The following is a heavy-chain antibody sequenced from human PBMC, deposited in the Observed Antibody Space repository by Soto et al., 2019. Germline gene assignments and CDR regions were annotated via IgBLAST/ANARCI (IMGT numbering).Heavy chain of an antibody. D-gene: IGHD1-26*01. CDR3: ARSVGAALSDY. V-gene: IGHV1-3*01. CDR2: INVGNGNT. J-gene: IGHJ4*02. Sequence: QVQLVQSGAEVKKPGASVKVSCEASGYTFTSYAIHWVRQAPGQRLEWMGWINVGNGNTKYSQKFQGRVTITRDTSASTASMELSRLRSEATAVYYCARSVGAALSDYWGPGALVTVSS. CDR1: GYTFTSYA.